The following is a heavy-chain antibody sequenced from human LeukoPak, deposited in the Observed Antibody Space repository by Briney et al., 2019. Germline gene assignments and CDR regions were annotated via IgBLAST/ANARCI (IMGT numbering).Heavy chain of an antibody. CDR3: AKDIVVVPAAIRGSDAFDI. CDR1: GFTFSSYS. J-gene: IGHJ3*02. D-gene: IGHD2-2*01. Sequence: GGSLRLSCAASGFTFSSYSMNWVRQAPGKGLEWVSYISSSSSTIYYADSVKGRFTISRDNAKNSLYLQMNSLRAEDTAVYYCAKDIVVVPAAIRGSDAFDIWGQGTMVTVSS. V-gene: IGHV3-48*01. CDR2: ISSSSSTI.